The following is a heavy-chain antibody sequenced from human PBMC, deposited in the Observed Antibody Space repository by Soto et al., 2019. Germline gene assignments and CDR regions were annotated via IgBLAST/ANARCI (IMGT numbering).Heavy chain of an antibody. CDR3: AKESATYYYYYGMDV. J-gene: IGHJ6*02. V-gene: IGHV3-30*18. D-gene: IGHD2-15*01. CDR1: GFTFSSYG. CDR2: ISYDGSNK. Sequence: QVQLVESGGGVVQPGRSLRLSCAASGFTFSSYGMHWVRQAPGKGLEWVAVISYDGSNKYYADSVKGRFTISRDNSKNTLYLQINSLRAEDTAVYYCAKESATYYYYYGMDVWGQGTTVTVSS.